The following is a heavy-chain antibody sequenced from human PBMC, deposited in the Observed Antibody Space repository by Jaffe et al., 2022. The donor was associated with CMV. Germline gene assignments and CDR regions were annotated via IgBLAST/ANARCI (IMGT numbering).Heavy chain of an antibody. V-gene: IGHV1-69*01. CDR1: GDSFSSYT. CDR3: ARGMNLDS. J-gene: IGHJ4*02. CDR2: IIPIFGTV. Sequence: QVQLVQSGAEVKKPGSSVKVSCKAFGDSFSSYTFSWVRQAPGQGLEWVGEIIPIFGTVNYAQKFQGRVTITADEPTRTAYMELSSLRSEDTAVFYCARGMNLDSWGQGTLVTVSS.